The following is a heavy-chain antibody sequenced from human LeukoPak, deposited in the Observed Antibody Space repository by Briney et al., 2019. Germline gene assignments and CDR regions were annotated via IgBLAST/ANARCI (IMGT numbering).Heavy chain of an antibody. CDR1: GGSISSGGYY. Sequence: SQTLSLTCTVSGGSISSGGYYWDWIRQHPGKGLEWIGYIYYSGSTYYIPSLKSRVTISVDTSKNQFSLKLSSVTAADTAVYYCARPPQGVLWNAFDIWGQGTMVTVSS. V-gene: IGHV4-31*03. D-gene: IGHD3-16*01. CDR2: IYYSGST. J-gene: IGHJ3*02. CDR3: ARPPQGVLWNAFDI.